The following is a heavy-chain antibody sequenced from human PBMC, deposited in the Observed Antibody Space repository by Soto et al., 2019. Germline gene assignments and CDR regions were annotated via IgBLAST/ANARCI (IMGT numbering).Heavy chain of an antibody. CDR3: ARGRFRRTWSDP. Sequence: QVQLVQSGAEVKKPGASVKVSCKASGYTFTNYAIHWVRQATGQGLEWMGWMNPDSGNTGQSKQFQGRVTMTRDTSISTAYMEMSSLRSEDTAVYYCARGRFRRTWSDPWGQGTLVTVSS. CDR1: GYTFTNYA. CDR2: MNPDSGNT. J-gene: IGHJ5*02. D-gene: IGHD3-16*01. V-gene: IGHV1-8*01.